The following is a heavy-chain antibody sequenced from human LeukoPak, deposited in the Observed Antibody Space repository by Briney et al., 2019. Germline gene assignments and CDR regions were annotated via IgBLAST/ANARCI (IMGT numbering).Heavy chain of an antibody. CDR1: GFTFTTYA. J-gene: IGHJ4*02. CDR3: AKDLYYYGSGTPGLL. CDR2: ITGTGGST. Sequence: GGSLRVSCAASGFTFTTYAMTWVRQAPGKGLQWVSTITGTGGSTYYADSVKGRFTISRDNSRDTLYLQMNSLRAEDTAVYYCAKDLYYYGSGTPGLLWGQGTLVTVSS. D-gene: IGHD3-10*01. V-gene: IGHV3-23*01.